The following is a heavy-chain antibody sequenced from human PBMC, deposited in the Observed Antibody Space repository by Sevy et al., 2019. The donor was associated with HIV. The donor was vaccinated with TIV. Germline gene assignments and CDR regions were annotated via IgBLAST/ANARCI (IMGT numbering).Heavy chain of an antibody. V-gene: IGHV4-59*12. D-gene: IGHD6-13*01. Sequence: SETLSLTCTVSGGSISNSYWTWIRHPPGKGLEWIGYIYYSGSTDYNPSLKSRVTISVDTSKNQFSLKLRSVTAADTAVYYCASLKQQLAQNWFDPWGQGTLVTVSS. CDR2: IYYSGST. J-gene: IGHJ5*02. CDR3: ASLKQQLAQNWFDP. CDR1: GGSISNSY.